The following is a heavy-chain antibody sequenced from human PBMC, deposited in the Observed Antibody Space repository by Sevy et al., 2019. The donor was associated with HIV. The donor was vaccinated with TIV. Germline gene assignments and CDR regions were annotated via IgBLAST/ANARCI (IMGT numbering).Heavy chain of an antibody. Sequence: GGSLRLSCAASGFTFSNAWMSWVRQAPGKGLEWVGRIKSKTDGGTTDYAAPVKGRFTISRDDSKNTLYLQMNSLKTEDTAVYYCTTAPLGNFWSAYYHYWGQGTLVTVPS. CDR2: IKSKTDGGTT. CDR3: TTAPLGNFWSAYYHY. CDR1: GFTFSNAW. D-gene: IGHD3-3*01. J-gene: IGHJ4*02. V-gene: IGHV3-15*01.